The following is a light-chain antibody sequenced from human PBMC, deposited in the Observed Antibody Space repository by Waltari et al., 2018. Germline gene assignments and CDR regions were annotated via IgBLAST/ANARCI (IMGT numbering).Light chain of an antibody. CDR2: EAS. V-gene: IGKV1-5*03. CDR1: QRIGRS. CDR3: QQCNSYLLT. J-gene: IGKJ4*01. Sequence: DIQMTQSPSPLSASVGDRVTITCRASQRIGRSLAWSQQKHWKASKVVIYEASSLESGVPSRFSGSGSGTEFTLTISSLQPDDFATYYCQQCNSYLLTFGGGTKVEIK.